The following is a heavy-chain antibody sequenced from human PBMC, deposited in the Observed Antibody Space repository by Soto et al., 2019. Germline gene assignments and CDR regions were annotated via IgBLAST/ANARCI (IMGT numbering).Heavy chain of an antibody. CDR2: IYYSGNT. J-gene: IGHJ5*02. CDR1: GGSISSDGYY. Sequence: QVQLQESGPGLVKPSQTLSLTCTVSGGSISSDGYYWNWIRQHPGKGLEWIGYIYYSGNTYYNPSLKSRVTISVDTSKNQFSLMLSSVTAADTAVYYCAREPRRGGFGRRWFDPWGQGTLVTVSS. CDR3: AREPRRGGFGRRWFDP. V-gene: IGHV4-31*03. D-gene: IGHD3-10*01.